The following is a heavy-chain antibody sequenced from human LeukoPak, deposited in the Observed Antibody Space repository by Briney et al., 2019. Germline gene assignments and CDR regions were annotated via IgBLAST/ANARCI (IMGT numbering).Heavy chain of an antibody. D-gene: IGHD1-26*01. J-gene: IGHJ5*02. Sequence: GRSLRLSCAASGFSFSSYGMNWVRQAPGKGLEWVAVISYDGSDKYYADSVKGRFTISRDNSKNMLYLQMNSLRAEDTAMCYCAKDGRSPGGIDLWGQETLVTVSS. V-gene: IGHV3-30*18. CDR2: ISYDGSDK. CDR1: GFSFSSYG. CDR3: AKDGRSPGGIDL.